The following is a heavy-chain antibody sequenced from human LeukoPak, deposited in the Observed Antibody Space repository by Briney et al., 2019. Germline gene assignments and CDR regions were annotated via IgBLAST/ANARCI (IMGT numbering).Heavy chain of an antibody. J-gene: IGHJ4*02. CDR2: IYYSGST. V-gene: IGHV4-39*01. D-gene: IGHD3-22*01. CDR3: ARHSSRVMVVVNN. Sequence: SETLSLTCIVSGGSISSSSYYWGWIRQPPGKGLEWIGSIYYSGSTYYNPSIKSRVTISVDTSKNQFSLNQSSATAADTAVYYCARHSSRVMVVVNNWGQGTLVTVSS. CDR1: GGSISSSSYY.